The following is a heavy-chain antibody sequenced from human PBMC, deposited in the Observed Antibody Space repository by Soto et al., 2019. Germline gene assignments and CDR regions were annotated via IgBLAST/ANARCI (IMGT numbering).Heavy chain of an antibody. J-gene: IGHJ3*02. CDR2: ISAYNGNT. D-gene: IGHD3-10*01. Sequence: ASLKVSCKASGYPFTSYVISWVRQAPGQGLEWMGWISAYNGNTNYAQKLQGRVTMTTDTSTSTAYMELRSLRSDDTAVYYCARGVLWFGENAFDIWGQGTMVTVSS. CDR3: ARGVLWFGENAFDI. V-gene: IGHV1-18*01. CDR1: GYPFTSYV.